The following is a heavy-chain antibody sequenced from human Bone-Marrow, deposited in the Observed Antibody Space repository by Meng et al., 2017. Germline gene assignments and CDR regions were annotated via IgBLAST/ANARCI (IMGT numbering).Heavy chain of an antibody. J-gene: IGHJ4*02. CDR2: IIPIFGTA. V-gene: IGHV1-69*06. CDR1: GGTFSSYA. Sequence: SVKVSCKASGGTFSSYAISWVRQAPGQGLEWMGGIIPIFGTANYAQKFQGRVTITADKSTSTAYMELSSLRSEDTAVYYCARSSYYDSSGYYYSRYWGQGTLVTVSS. CDR3: ARSSYYDSSGYYYSRY. D-gene: IGHD3-22*01.